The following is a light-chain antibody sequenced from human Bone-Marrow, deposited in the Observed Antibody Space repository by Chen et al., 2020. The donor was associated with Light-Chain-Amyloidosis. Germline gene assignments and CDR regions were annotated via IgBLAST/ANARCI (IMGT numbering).Light chain of an antibody. CDR3: QAADGSGTYEVR. CDR2: RDT. CDR1: DLPTKY. V-gene: IGLV3-25*03. J-gene: IGLJ2*01. Sequence: SSELTQPPSVSVSPGQTARITCSGADLPTKYAYWYQQKPGQAPVLVIHRDTERPSGISERFAGSTSGTTATLTISGVQAEDEADYHCQAADGSGTYEVRVGGGTKLTVL.